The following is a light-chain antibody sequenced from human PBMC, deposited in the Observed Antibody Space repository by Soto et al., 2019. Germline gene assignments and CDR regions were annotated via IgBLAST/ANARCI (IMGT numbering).Light chain of an antibody. V-gene: IGKV3-20*01. Sequence: EIVLTQSPGTLSLSPGERATLSCRASQSVSSSYLAWYQQKPGQAPRLLIYGASSRATGIPDRFSGSGSGTDFTLTISRLEPEDFAVYYCQQSGSSPFTFGPRTNVDIK. J-gene: IGKJ3*01. CDR2: GAS. CDR3: QQSGSSPFT. CDR1: QSVSSSY.